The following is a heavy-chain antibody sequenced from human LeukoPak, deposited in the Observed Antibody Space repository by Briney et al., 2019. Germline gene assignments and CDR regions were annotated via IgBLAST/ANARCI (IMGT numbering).Heavy chain of an antibody. Sequence: PSETLSLTXAVYGGSFSGYYWSWIRQSPGKGLEWIGEINHSGSTNYNPSLKSRVTISVDTSKNQFSLKLSSVTAADTAVYYCARGTIVVVPAATYYDFWSGYSWFDPWGQGTLVTVSS. CDR1: GGSFSGYY. D-gene: IGHD3-3*01. CDR3: ARGTIVVVPAATYYDFWSGYSWFDP. J-gene: IGHJ5*02. V-gene: IGHV4-34*01. CDR2: INHSGST.